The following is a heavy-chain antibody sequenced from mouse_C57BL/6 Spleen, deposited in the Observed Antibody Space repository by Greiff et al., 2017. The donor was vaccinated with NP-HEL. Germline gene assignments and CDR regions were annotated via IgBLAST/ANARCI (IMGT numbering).Heavy chain of an antibody. CDR2: IWTGGGT. D-gene: IGHD3-3*01. J-gene: IGHJ2*01. CDR1: GFSLTSYA. Sequence: VQRVESGPGLVAPSQSLSITCTVSGFSLTSYAISWVRQPPGKGLEWLGVIWTGGGTNYNSALKSRLSISKDNSKSQVFLKMNSLQTDDTARYYCAREAGTGGYYFDYWGQGTTLTVSS. V-gene: IGHV2-9-1*01. CDR3: AREAGTGGYYFDY.